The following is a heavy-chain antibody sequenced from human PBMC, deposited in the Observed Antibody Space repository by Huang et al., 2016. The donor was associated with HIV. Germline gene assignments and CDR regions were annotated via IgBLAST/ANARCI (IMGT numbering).Heavy chain of an antibody. CDR3: ARVRCSGGYCYGWFDT. J-gene: IGHJ5*02. CDR1: GDSVSGSCSV. D-gene: IGHD2-15*01. Sequence: QVQLQQSGPGLVRPSQTHSLTCAISGDSVSGSCSVWNWIRQSPSRGLEVLVMTSYSAKCTNDLAPSVRTRMPINPDTSKHQFSLRLNSFTPDDTAVYYCARVRCSGGYCYGWFDTWGQGILVTVSS. CDR2: TSYSAKCTN. V-gene: IGHV6-1*01.